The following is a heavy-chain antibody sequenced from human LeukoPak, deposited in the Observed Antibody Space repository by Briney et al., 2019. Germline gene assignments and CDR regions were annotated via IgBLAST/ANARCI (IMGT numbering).Heavy chain of an antibody. J-gene: IGHJ4*02. D-gene: IGHD3-3*01. CDR2: INPNSGGT. CDR3: ARGPLGIGYRLFDY. Sequence: GASVKVSCKASGYTFTSYGITWVRQAPGQGLEWMGWINPNSGGTNYAQKFQGRVTMTRDTSISTAYMELSRLRSDDTAVYYCARGPLGIGYRLFDYWGQGTLVTVSS. V-gene: IGHV1-2*02. CDR1: GYTFTSYG.